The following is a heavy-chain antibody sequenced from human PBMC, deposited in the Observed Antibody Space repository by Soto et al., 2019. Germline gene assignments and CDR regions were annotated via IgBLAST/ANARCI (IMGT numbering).Heavy chain of an antibody. J-gene: IGHJ5*01. CDR1: GYLFTSNG. CDR3: ARVELMSRGRHDS. CDR2: INVHNGNS. D-gene: IGHD3-10*01. Sequence: QVQLVQSGAEVKKPGASVKVSCKASGYLFTSNGISWVRQAPGQGLEWLGWINVHNGNSNYAQKCQGRVTMTTDTSTSTAYMEVMTLKSDDPAIYDSARVELMSRGRHDSWGQGTLVTVSS. V-gene: IGHV1-18*04.